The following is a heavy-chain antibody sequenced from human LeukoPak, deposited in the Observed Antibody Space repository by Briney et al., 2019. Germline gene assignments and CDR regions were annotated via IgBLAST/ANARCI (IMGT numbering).Heavy chain of an antibody. CDR3: ARDQVDYDIPDHFDY. V-gene: IGHV4-30-2*01. J-gene: IGHJ4*02. D-gene: IGHD3-22*01. CDR1: GDSISSSTCN. Sequence: SETLSLTCKVSGDSISSSTCNWSWIRQPPGKGLEWIGYISQSGNSYFTPSLKGRATISVDRSKNHFSLTLISVTAADTAVYFCARDQVDYDIPDHFDYWGKGTLVTVSS. CDR2: ISQSGNS.